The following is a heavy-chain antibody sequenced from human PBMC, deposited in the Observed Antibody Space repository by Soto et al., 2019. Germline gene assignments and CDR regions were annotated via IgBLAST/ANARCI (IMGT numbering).Heavy chain of an antibody. V-gene: IGHV4-59*08. CDR1: GGSISSSY. Sequence: PSETLSLTCTVSGGSISSSYWSWIRQPPGKGLEWIGYIYYSGSTNYNPSLKSRVTISVDTSKNQFSLKLSSVTAADTAVYYCAKPPPLKTTHTRYCSSTSCFCYYYYYGMDVWGQGTTVTVSS. CDR3: AKPPPLKTTHTRYCSSTSCFCYYYYYGMDV. CDR2: IYYSGST. D-gene: IGHD2-2*01. J-gene: IGHJ6*02.